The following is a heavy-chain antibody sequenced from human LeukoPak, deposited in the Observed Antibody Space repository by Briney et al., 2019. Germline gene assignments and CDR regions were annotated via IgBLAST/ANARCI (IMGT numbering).Heavy chain of an antibody. V-gene: IGHV3-49*03. Sequence: XTXXGFTFGDYAMSWFRQAPGKGLEWVGFIRSKAYGGTTGYAASVKGRFTIAREENKSIAYLQMNRLKTEDRTEYXXXXXXXYXXGXXYXYYXXVWGKGTTVTVSS. J-gene: IGHJ6*03. CDR3: XXXXXYXXGXXYXYYXXV. CDR2: IRSKAYGGTT. CDR1: GFTFGDYA.